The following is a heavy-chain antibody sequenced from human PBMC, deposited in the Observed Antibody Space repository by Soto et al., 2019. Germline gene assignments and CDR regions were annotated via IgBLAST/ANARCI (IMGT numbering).Heavy chain of an antibody. D-gene: IGHD2-21*02. CDR1: GGTFSNHA. CDR3: ARDDATYCGGDCYRYFYFGMDV. Sequence: SVKVSCKASGGTFSNHAISWVRQAPGQGLEWVGGIIPMFPTADYAQRFQGRVTITADDSTTTVYMELSGLRSEDTAMYYCARDDATYCGGDCYRYFYFGMDVWGQGTTVTVSS. V-gene: IGHV1-69*13. J-gene: IGHJ6*02. CDR2: IIPMFPTA.